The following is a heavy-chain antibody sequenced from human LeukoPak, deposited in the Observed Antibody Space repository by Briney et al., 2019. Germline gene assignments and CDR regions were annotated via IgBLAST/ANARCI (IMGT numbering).Heavy chain of an antibody. CDR3: ATGREEYCSSTGCKEAWFDP. Sequence: PSETLSLTCAVYGGSFSGYYWSWIRQPPGKGLEWIGEINHSGSTNYNPSLKSRVTISVDTSKNQFSLKLTSVTAADTAVFYCATGREEYCSSTGCKEAWFDPWGQGTLVTVSS. D-gene: IGHD2-2*01. J-gene: IGHJ5*02. V-gene: IGHV4-34*01. CDR1: GGSFSGYY. CDR2: INHSGST.